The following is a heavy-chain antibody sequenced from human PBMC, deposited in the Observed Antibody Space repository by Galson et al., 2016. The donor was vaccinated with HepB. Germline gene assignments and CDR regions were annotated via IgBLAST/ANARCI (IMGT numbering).Heavy chain of an antibody. CDR3: ARAPIEVDGMRHYYYGMDV. CDR1: GFTFNRYT. D-gene: IGHD6-19*01. V-gene: IGHV3-21*01. J-gene: IGHJ6*02. CDR2: ISSSSSYI. Sequence: SLRLSCATSGFTFNRYTMNWVRQAPGKGLEWVAYISSSSSYIYYADSVKGRFTISRDNAKKSLYLQMNSLRAEDTAVYYCARAPIEVDGMRHYYYGMDVWDQGTTVTVSS.